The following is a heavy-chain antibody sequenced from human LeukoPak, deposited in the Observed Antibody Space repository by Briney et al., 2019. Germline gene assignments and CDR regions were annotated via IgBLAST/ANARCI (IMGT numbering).Heavy chain of an antibody. D-gene: IGHD5-12*01. CDR1: GFTFSSYG. CDR2: ISYDGSNK. V-gene: IGHV3-30*18. CDR3: AKDLDRLRRKQVFSN. Sequence: GRSLRLSCAASGFTFSSYGMHWVRQAPGKGLEWVAVISYDGSNKYYADSVKGRFTISGDNSKNTLYLQMNSLRAEDTAVYYCAKDLDRLRRKQVFSNWGQGTLVTVSS. J-gene: IGHJ4*02.